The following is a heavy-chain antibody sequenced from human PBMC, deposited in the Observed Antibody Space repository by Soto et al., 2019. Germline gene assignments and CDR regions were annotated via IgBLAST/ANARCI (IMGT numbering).Heavy chain of an antibody. D-gene: IGHD6-13*01. Sequence: GSGPTLVNPTETLTLTCTVSGFSLSNARMGVSWIRQPPGKALEWLAHIFSNDEKSYSTSLKSRLTISKDTSKSQVVLTMTNMDPVDTATYYCAREVGDSSSWYWFDPWGQGTLVTVSS. CDR1: GFSLSNARMG. CDR2: IFSNDEK. V-gene: IGHV2-26*01. CDR3: AREVGDSSSWYWFDP. J-gene: IGHJ5*02.